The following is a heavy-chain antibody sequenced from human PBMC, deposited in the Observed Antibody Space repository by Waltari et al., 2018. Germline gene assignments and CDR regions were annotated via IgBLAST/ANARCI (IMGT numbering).Heavy chain of an antibody. CDR2: INHSGST. CDR1: GGSFSGYY. J-gene: IGHJ5*02. CDR3: ARGRASRAWFDP. Sequence: QVQLQQWGAGLLKPSETLSLTCAVYGGSFSGYYWSWTRQPPGKGLEWNGEINHSGSTNYNPSLKSRVTISVDTSKNQFSLKLSSVTAADTAVYYCARGRASRAWFDPWGQGTLVTVSS. V-gene: IGHV4-34*01.